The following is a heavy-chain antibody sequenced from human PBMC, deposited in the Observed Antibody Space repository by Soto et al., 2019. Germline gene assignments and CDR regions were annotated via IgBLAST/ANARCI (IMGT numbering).Heavy chain of an antibody. CDR3: AREPNCSGGGCYYYYDVDV. CDR2: IYYSGSP. CDR1: GGPVVFITYT. Sequence: QVHLQESGPGLVKPSRTRSPPGIALGGPVVFITYTGSWFRRPQGRGLSGLGIIYYSGSPNYNPSLKSRVTISLDTPKNQFSLKLTSVTTADTAVYYCAREPNCSGGGCYYYYDVDVWGQGTTVTVSS. V-gene: IGHV4-61*01. D-gene: IGHD2-15*01. J-gene: IGHJ6*02.